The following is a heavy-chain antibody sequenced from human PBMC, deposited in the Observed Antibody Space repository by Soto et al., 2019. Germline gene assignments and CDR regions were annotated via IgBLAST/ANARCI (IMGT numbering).Heavy chain of an antibody. D-gene: IGHD3-16*02. CDR1: GYTFTSYV. CDR2: ISPYNGNT. J-gene: IGHJ4*02. CDR3: AREGGVWGSFRYFDY. V-gene: IGHV1-18*04. Sequence: QVQLVQSGDEVQKPGASVKVSCKASGYTFTSYVINWLRQAPGQGLEWMGWISPYNGNTNYGQKLQGRVTMTTDTPTSIAYMELRSLRSDDTAVYYCAREGGVWGSFRYFDYWGQGTLVTVSS.